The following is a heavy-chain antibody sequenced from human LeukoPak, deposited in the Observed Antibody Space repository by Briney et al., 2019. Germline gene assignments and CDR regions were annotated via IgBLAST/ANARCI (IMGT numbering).Heavy chain of an antibody. Sequence: SETLSLTYTVSGGSISSGSYYWSWIRLPAGKGLEWIGRLYTSGSTNYNPSLKSRVTISVDTSKNQFSLKLSSVTAADTAVYYCACIVVVPAANPLVNYWGQGTLVTVFS. D-gene: IGHD2-2*01. J-gene: IGHJ4*02. CDR2: LYTSGST. V-gene: IGHV4-61*02. CDR3: ACIVVVPAANPLVNY. CDR1: GGSISSGSYY.